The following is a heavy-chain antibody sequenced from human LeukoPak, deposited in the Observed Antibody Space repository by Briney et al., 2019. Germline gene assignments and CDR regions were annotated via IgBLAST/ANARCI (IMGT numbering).Heavy chain of an antibody. CDR3: ARVGCSSTSCYFGYYYYYYGMDV. CDR1: GYTFTSYG. D-gene: IGHD2-2*01. V-gene: IGHV1-18*01. Sequence: ASVKVSCKASGYTFTSYGISWVRQAPGQRLEGMGWISAYNGNTNYAQKLQGRVTMTTDTSTSTAYMELRSLRSDDTAVYYCARVGCSSTSCYFGYYYYYYGMDVWGQGTTVTVSS. CDR2: ISAYNGNT. J-gene: IGHJ6*02.